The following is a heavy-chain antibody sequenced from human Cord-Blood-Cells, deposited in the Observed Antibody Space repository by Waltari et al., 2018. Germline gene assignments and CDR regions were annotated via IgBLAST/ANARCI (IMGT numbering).Heavy chain of an antibody. CDR2: INSDGRST. CDR1: GFTFSSYW. Sequence: EVQLVESGGGLVQPGGSLRLSCAASGFTFSSYWMHWVRQAPGKGLVWVSRINSDGRSTSYADSVKGRFTISRDNAKNTLYLQMNSLRAEDTAVYYCARWGGEDIAAAGTDYWGQGTLVTVSS. J-gene: IGHJ4*02. D-gene: IGHD6-13*01. V-gene: IGHV3-74*01. CDR3: ARWGGEDIAAAGTDY.